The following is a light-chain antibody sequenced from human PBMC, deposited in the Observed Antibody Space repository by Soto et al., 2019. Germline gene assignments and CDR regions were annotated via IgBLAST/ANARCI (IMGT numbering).Light chain of an antibody. CDR1: QDINNY. CDR2: DAT. J-gene: IGKJ4*01. V-gene: IGKV1-33*01. Sequence: DIHMPQSPSSLSASVGDRVTITCQASQDINNYLNWYQQKPGKAPKLLIFDATNLETGVPSRFSGSGSGTDFTFTISSLQPEDIGTYYCQQYDRLFTFGGGTKVDIK. CDR3: QQYDRLFT.